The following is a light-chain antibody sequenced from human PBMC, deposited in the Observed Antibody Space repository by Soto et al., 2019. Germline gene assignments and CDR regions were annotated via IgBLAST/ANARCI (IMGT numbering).Light chain of an antibody. Sequence: DIQMIQSPSTLSASVGDRVTITCRASESVSTWLAWYQQKPGKAPKLLIYDASSLESGVPSRFSGSGSGTEFTLTINSLQPDDFASYHCQQYKSYFLTFGGGTKVEIK. J-gene: IGKJ4*01. CDR1: ESVSTW. CDR2: DAS. CDR3: QQYKSYFLT. V-gene: IGKV1-5*01.